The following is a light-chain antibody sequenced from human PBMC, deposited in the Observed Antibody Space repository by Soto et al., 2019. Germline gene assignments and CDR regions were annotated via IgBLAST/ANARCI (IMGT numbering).Light chain of an antibody. CDR1: ESVDRY. J-gene: IGKJ2*02. CDR2: DAF. V-gene: IGKV3-11*01. CDR3: QQRARWPST. Sequence: VLTQSPDVLALSPGQTATLSCRASESVDRYVAWYQQKVGQAPRLLIYDAFTRATGVAARFSGSGSATDFPLTISSLEPEDFAVYYCQQRARWPSTFGPGTKVEIK.